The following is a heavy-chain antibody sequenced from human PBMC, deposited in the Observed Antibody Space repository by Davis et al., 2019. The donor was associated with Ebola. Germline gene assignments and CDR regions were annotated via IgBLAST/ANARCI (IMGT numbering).Heavy chain of an antibody. CDR1: GFTFSSYG. CDR2: ISYDGSNK. J-gene: IGHJ4*02. Sequence: GESLKISCAASGFTFSSYGMHWVRQAPGKGLEWVAVISYDGSNKYYADSVKGRFTISRDNSKNTLYLQMNSLRAEDTAVYYCARDLTVWGQGTLVTVSS. CDR3: ARDLTV. V-gene: IGHV3-30*19.